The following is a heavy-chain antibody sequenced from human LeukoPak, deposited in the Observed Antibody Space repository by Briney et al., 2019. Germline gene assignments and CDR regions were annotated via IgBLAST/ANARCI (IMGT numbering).Heavy chain of an antibody. CDR2: IYPGDSDI. J-gene: IGHJ5*02. CDR1: GYTFTTHW. CDR3: ARPPSGDFYASGPFDL. D-gene: IGHD3-10*01. Sequence: GESLKISLKGSGYTFTTHWIGWVRPMPGKGVEGMAIIYPGDSDIRYSPSFQGQVSISVDMSINTAYLQSSSLEASDTAIYYCARPPSGDFYASGPFDLWGQGTLVSVSS. V-gene: IGHV5-51*01.